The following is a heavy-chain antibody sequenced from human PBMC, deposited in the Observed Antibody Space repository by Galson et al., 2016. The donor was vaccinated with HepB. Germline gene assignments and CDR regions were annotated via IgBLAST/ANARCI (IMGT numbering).Heavy chain of an antibody. CDR3: ASDSSSGYFFES. V-gene: IGHV3-21*05. CDR1: GVSLSDYN. CDR2: ITSSSTVI. J-gene: IGHJ4*02. D-gene: IGHD6-13*01. Sequence: SLRLSCAASGVSLSDYNMSWVRQAPGKGLEWVSYITSSSTVIYYADSVKGRFTISRDNAKNSLYLQMNSLRAEDTAVYYCASDSSSGYFFESWGQGALVTVSS.